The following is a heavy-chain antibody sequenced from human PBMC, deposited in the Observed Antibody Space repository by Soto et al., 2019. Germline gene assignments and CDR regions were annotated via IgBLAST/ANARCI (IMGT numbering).Heavy chain of an antibody. Sequence: GGSLRHSCAASGFTFRSFGMHWVRQAPGKGLEWVAVIWYDGNNKYYADSVKGRFTISRDNSKDTLYLQMNSLRAEDTAVYYCARDRSGYDQTPDYWGQGNLVTVSS. CDR2: IWYDGNNK. CDR1: GFTFRSFG. CDR3: ARDRSGYDQTPDY. V-gene: IGHV3-33*01. J-gene: IGHJ4*02. D-gene: IGHD5-12*01.